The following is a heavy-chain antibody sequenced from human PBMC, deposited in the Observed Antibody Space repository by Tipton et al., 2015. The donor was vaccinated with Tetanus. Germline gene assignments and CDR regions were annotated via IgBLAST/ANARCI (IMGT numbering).Heavy chain of an antibody. CDR2: IFRTGST. D-gene: IGHD1-1*01. V-gene: IGHV4-30-2*02. J-gene: IGHJ4*02. Sequence: TLSLTCTVSGGSISTGGYSWRWIRQPPGKGLECIGYIFRTGSTTYNPSLKSRVTVSVDKSKNQLSLKLRSVTAADTAVYYCARRAGTSRFDYWGQGTLVTVSS. CDR1: GGSISTGGYS. CDR3: ARRAGTSRFDY.